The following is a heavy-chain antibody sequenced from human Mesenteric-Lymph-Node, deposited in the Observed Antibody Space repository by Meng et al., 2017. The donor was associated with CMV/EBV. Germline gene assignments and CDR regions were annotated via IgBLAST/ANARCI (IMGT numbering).Heavy chain of an antibody. J-gene: IGHJ1*01. V-gene: IGHV4-39*07. CDR3: ARDRGSIAVQAWGQYFQH. CDR2: IYYSGST. Sequence: GSLRLSCAASGFTFSSYAMSWVRQAPGKGLEWIGSIYYSGSTYYNPSLKSRVTISVDTSKNQFSLKLSSVTAADTAVYYCARDRGSIAVQAWGQYFQHWGQGTLVTVSS. CDR1: GFTFSSYA. D-gene: IGHD6-19*01.